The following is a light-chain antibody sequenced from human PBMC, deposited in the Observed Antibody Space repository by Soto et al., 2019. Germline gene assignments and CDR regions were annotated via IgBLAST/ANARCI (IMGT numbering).Light chain of an antibody. CDR3: QQYNSYAYP. J-gene: IGKJ2*01. CDR1: QSINGW. V-gene: IGKV1-5*01. CDR2: DAS. Sequence: DIQMTQSPSTLSASVGDRVTITCRASQSINGWLAWYQQKPGKAPKLVIFDASTLESGVPSRFSGSGSGTEFTLTISSLQPDDFDTYYCQQYNSYAYPFGQGTKLEIK.